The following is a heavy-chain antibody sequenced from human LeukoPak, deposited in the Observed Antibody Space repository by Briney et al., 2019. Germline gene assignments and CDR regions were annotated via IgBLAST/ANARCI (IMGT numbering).Heavy chain of an antibody. CDR1: GFTFSSYS. CDR3: AKAALQMGAFDI. J-gene: IGHJ3*02. D-gene: IGHD2-8*01. Sequence: GGSLRLSCAASGFTFSSYSMNWVRQAPGKGLEWVSGISWNSGSIGYADSVKGRFTISRDNAKNSLYLQMNSLRAEDTALYYCAKAALQMGAFDIWGQGTMVTVSS. V-gene: IGHV3-9*01. CDR2: ISWNSGSI.